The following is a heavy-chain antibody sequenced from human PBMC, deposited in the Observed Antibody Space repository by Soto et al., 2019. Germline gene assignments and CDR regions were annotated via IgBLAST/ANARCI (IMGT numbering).Heavy chain of an antibody. V-gene: IGHV3-33*01. CDR1: GFTFSSYG. J-gene: IGHJ4*02. CDR2: IWYDGSNK. Sequence: QVQLVESGGGVVQPGRSLRLSCAASGFTFSSYGMHWVRQAPGKGLEWVAVIWYDGSNKYYADSVKGRFTISRDNSKNTLYLQMNSLRAEDTAVYYCARSKLKWLRSVALVDYWGQGTLVTVSS. CDR3: ARSKLKWLRSVALVDY. D-gene: IGHD5-12*01.